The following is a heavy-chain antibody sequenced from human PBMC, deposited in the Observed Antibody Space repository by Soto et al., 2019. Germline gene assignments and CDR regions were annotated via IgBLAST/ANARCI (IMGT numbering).Heavy chain of an antibody. V-gene: IGHV3-66*01. D-gene: IGHD6-19*01. Sequence: GESLKISCAASGFTVSSNYMSWVRQAPGKGLEWVSVIYSGGSTYYADSVKGRFTISRDNSKNTLYLQMNSLRAEDTAVYYCASYSSGWYYFDYWGQGTLVTVSS. J-gene: IGHJ4*02. CDR2: IYSGGST. CDR3: ASYSSGWYYFDY. CDR1: GFTVSSNY.